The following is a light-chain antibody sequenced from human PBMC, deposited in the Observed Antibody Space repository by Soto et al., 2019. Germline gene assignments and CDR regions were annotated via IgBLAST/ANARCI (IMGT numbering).Light chain of an antibody. CDR2: SDT. Sequence: QSVLSQEASVSGTPGQRVAMACSGGNSNIGKNSGNWYRQVPGTAPQLLIYSDTRRSFGIPDRFSASKSHSSATLASGGLQSDDESLYFCAAWDDSLNDLVFGRGTQLTVL. J-gene: IGLJ6*01. V-gene: IGLV1-44*01. CDR1: NSNIGKNS. CDR3: AAWDDSLNDLV.